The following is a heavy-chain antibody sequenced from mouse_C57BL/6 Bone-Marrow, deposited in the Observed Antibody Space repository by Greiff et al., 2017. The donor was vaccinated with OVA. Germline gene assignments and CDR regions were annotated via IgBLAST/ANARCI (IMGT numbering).Heavy chain of an antibody. Sequence: VQLQQSGAELARPGASVKLSCKASGYTFTSYGISWVKQRTGQGLEWIGEIYPRSGNTYYNEKFKGKATLTADKSSSTAYMELRSLTSEDSAVYVCARGTETNWYFDVWGTGTTGTVSS. D-gene: IGHD4-1*01. CDR3: ARGTETNWYFDV. CDR2: IYPRSGNT. J-gene: IGHJ1*03. V-gene: IGHV1-81*01. CDR1: GYTFTSYG.